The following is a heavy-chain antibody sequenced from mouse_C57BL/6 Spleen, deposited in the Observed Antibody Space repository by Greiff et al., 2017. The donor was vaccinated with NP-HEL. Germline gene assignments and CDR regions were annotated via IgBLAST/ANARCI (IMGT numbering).Heavy chain of an antibody. V-gene: IGHV5-6*02. J-gene: IGHJ1*03. CDR3: ARQWERRYFDV. D-gene: IGHD4-1*01. Sequence: VKLVESGGDLVKPGGSLKLSCAASGFTFSSYGMSWVRQTPDKRLEWVATISSGGSYTYYPDSVKGRFTISRDNAKNTLYLQMSSLKSEDTAMYYCARQWERRYFDVWGTGTTVTVSS. CDR2: ISSGGSYT. CDR1: GFTFSSYG.